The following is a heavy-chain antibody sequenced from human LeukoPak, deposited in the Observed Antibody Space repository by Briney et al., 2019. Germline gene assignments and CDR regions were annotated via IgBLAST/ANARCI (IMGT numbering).Heavy chain of an antibody. D-gene: IGHD6-13*01. CDR2: ISGSGGST. J-gene: IGHJ5*02. Sequence: GGSLRLFCAASGFTFSSYAMSWVRQAPGTGLEWVSGISGSGGSTYYADSGKGRFTISRDNSKNTLYLQMDSLRAEDTAVYYCAKGPVAAADNWFDPWGQGTLVTVSS. CDR1: GFTFSSYA. CDR3: AKGPVAAADNWFDP. V-gene: IGHV3-23*01.